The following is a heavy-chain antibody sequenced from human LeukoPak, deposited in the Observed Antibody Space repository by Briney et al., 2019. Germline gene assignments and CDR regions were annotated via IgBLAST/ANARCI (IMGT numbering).Heavy chain of an antibody. CDR3: ARGIVVVTAVRYFDY. V-gene: IGHV3-11*04. D-gene: IGHD2-21*02. J-gene: IGHJ4*02. CDR1: GFTFSDYY. Sequence: PGGCLRLSCAASGFTFSDYYMSWIRQAPGKGLEWVSYISSSGSTIYYADSVKGRFTISRDNAKNSLYLQMNSLRAEDTAMYYCARGIVVVTAVRYFDYWGQGTLVTVSS. CDR2: ISSSGSTI.